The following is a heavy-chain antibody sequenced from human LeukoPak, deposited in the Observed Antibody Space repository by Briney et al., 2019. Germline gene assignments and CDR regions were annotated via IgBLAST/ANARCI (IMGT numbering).Heavy chain of an antibody. CDR3: ARAYYYYGMDV. CDR1: AFTFRTYW. V-gene: IGHV3-74*01. Sequence: GGSLRLSCAASAFTFRTYWMHWVRQAPGKGLVWVSRINSDGSITTYADSVKGRFTISRDNAKNTLYLQMNSLRAEDTAVYYCARAYYYYGMDVWGKGTTVTVSS. J-gene: IGHJ6*04. CDR2: INSDGSIT.